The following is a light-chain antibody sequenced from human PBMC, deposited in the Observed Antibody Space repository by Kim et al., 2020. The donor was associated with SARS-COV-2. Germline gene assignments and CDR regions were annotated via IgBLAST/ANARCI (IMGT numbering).Light chain of an antibody. CDR3: QTWDSITVV. J-gene: IGLJ2*01. Sequence: SYELTKPPSVSVSPGQTASITCSGDKLGDKYACWYQQKPGQSPVLVIYQDTKRPSGIPERFSGSNSGNTATLTISGTQAMDEADYYCQTWDSITVVFGGG. CDR2: QDT. CDR1: KLGDKY. V-gene: IGLV3-1*01.